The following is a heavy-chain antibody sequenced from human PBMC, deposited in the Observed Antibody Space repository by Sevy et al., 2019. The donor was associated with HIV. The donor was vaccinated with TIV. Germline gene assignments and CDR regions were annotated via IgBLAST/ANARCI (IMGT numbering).Heavy chain of an antibody. V-gene: IGHV3-7*01. CDR1: GFTFSRYW. CDR2: IKQDESEK. CDR3: ARAEQVTMLVVFGGLYFDS. D-gene: IGHD3-22*01. J-gene: IGHJ4*02. Sequence: GGSLRLSCAASGFTFSRYWMTWVHQAPGKGLEWVANIKQDESEKYYVDSVKGGFTISRDNAKNSLYLQMNSLRADDTAVYYCARAEQVTMLVVFGGLYFDSWGQGTLVTVSS.